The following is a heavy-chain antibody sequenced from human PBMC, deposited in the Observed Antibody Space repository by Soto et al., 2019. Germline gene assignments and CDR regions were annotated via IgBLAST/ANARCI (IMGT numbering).Heavy chain of an antibody. J-gene: IGHJ6*02. CDR2: IFSDGTT. CDR1: GFTVSSIY. CDR3: ASYLYDYYYGMDV. Sequence: GGSLRLSCAVSGFTVSSIYMSWVRQVPGRGLEWVSVIFSDGTTHYAESVKGRFTISRDNSKNTLYLQMNSLRADDTALYYCASYLYDYYYGMDVWGQGTTVTVSS. V-gene: IGHV3-53*01.